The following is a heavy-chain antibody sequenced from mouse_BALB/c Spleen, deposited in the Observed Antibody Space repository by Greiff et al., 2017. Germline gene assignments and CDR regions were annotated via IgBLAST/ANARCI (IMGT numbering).Heavy chain of an antibody. D-gene: IGHD2-3*01. CDR2: IWGDGST. CDR1: GFSLTGYG. Sequence: VQLQQSGPGLVAPSQSLSITCTVSGFSLTGYGVNWVRQPPGKGLEWLGMIWGDGSTDYNSALKSRLSISKDNSKSQVFLKMNSLQTDDTARYYCAREDGYYADYYAMDYWGQGTSVTVSS. V-gene: IGHV2-6-7*01. CDR3: AREDGYYADYYAMDY. J-gene: IGHJ4*01.